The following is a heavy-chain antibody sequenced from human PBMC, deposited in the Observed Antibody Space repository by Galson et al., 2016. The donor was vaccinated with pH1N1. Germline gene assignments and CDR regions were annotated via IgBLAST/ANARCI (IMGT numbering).Heavy chain of an antibody. CDR2: IYTSETT. V-gene: IGHV3-66*01. D-gene: IGHD2-15*01. J-gene: IGHJ4*02. CDR3: VRAVGGMEAY. Sequence: SLRLSCAASGFTVDSNTMNWVRLAPGKGLEWVSVIYTSETTYYTDAVKGRFTITSANAKNSLYLQMNSLRAEDTAVYYCVRAVGGMEAYCVQGKLVTVSS. CDR1: GFTVDSNT.